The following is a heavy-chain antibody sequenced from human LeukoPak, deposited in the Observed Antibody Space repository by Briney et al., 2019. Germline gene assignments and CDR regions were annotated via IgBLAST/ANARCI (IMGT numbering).Heavy chain of an antibody. CDR2: IYHSGST. Sequence: SETLSLTCTVSGGSISSGGYYWSWIRQPPGKGLEWIGYIYHSGSTYYNPSLKSRVTISVDRSKNQFSLKLSSVTAADTAVYYCARGLPPPSSSPTLDYWGQGTLVTVSS. CDR3: ARGLPPPSSSPTLDY. D-gene: IGHD6-6*01. V-gene: IGHV4-30-2*01. J-gene: IGHJ4*02. CDR1: GGSISSGGYY.